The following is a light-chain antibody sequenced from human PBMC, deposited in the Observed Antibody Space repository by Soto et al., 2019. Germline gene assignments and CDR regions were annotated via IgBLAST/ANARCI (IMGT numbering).Light chain of an antibody. CDR1: SGDVGGYDY. V-gene: IGLV2-14*01. CDR2: EVT. Sequence: SALPQPASVSGSPGQSIAISCTSTSGDVGGYDYVSWYQQHPDKAPKLMIYEVTKRPSWVSNRFSGSKSGNTASLTISGLQPEDEADYYCSSHTSGSTRVFGSGTKVTVL. CDR3: SSHTSGSTRV. J-gene: IGLJ1*01.